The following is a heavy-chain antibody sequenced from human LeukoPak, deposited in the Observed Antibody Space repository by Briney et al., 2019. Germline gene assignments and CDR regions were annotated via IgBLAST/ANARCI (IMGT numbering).Heavy chain of an antibody. CDR2: ISSSSNYI. J-gene: IGHJ4*02. CDR3: ARGGLYDYVWGTYRPLDY. CDR1: GFTFSSYS. V-gene: IGHV3-21*01. D-gene: IGHD3-16*02. Sequence: GGSLRLSCAASGFTFSSYSMNWVRQAPGKGLEWVSSISSSSNYIYYADSVMGRFTISRDNAKNSLYLQMNSLRAEDTAVFYCARGGLYDYVWGTYRPLDYWGQGTLVTVSS.